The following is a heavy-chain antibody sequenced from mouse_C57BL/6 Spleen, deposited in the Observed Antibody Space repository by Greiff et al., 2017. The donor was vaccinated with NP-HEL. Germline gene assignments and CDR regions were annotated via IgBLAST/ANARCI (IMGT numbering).Heavy chain of an antibody. Sequence: EVHLVESGPGLVKPSQSLSLTCSVTGYSITSGYYWNWIRQFPGNKLEWMGYISYDGSNNYNPSLKNRISITRDTAKNQFFLKLNSVTTEDTATYYCARSYDYEGDYWGQGTTLTVSS. D-gene: IGHD2-4*01. CDR1: GYSITSGYY. J-gene: IGHJ2*01. V-gene: IGHV3-6*01. CDR2: ISYDGSN. CDR3: ARSYDYEGDY.